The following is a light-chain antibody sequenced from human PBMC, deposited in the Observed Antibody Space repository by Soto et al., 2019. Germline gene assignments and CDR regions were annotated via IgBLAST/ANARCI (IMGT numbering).Light chain of an antibody. CDR1: QGISSY. V-gene: IGKV1-9*01. CDR2: AAS. Sequence: DIQLTQSPSFLSASVGDRVTITCRASQGISSYLAWYQQKPGKAPKLLIYAASTLQRGVPSRFSGSGSGTEFTLPISSRQPEDFATYYCQQLNSYPLTFGPGTKVDIK. J-gene: IGKJ3*01. CDR3: QQLNSYPLT.